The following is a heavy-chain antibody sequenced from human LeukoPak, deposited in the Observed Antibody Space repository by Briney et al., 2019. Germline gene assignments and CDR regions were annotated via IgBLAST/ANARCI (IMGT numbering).Heavy chain of an antibody. CDR2: ISSNGGST. CDR3: ARAYGGNPLSNWFAP. D-gene: IGHD4-23*01. J-gene: IGHJ5*02. V-gene: IGHV3-64*01. CDR1: GFTFSSYA. Sequence: GGSLRLSCAASGFTFSSYAMHWVRQAPGKGLEYVSAISSNGGSTYYANSVKGRFTISRDNSKNTLYLQMGSLRAEDMAVYYCARAYGGNPLSNWFAPWGQGTLVTVSS.